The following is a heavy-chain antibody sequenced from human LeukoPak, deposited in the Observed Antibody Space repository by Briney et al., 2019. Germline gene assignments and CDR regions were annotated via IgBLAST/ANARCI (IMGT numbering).Heavy chain of an antibody. CDR2: IIPILGIA. Sequence: ASVKVSCKASGGTFSSYAISWVRQAPGQGLEWMGRIIPILGIANYAQKFQGRVTITADKSTSTAYMELSSLRSEDTAVYYCASGVIKDGYNHDYWGQGTLVTVSS. CDR1: GGTFSSYA. J-gene: IGHJ4*02. V-gene: IGHV1-69*04. D-gene: IGHD5-24*01. CDR3: ASGVIKDGYNHDY.